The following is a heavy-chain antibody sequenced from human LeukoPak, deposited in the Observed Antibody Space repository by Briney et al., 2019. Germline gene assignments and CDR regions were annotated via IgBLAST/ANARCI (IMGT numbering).Heavy chain of an antibody. V-gene: IGHV4-59*12. CDR2: TYHSGST. CDR1: GGSISSYY. CDR3: ARGYCSSTSCPPSAFDI. D-gene: IGHD2-2*01. Sequence: SETLSLTCTVSGGSISSYYWSWIRQPPGKGLEWIGYTYHSGSTYYNPSLKSRVTISVDRSKNQFSLKLSSVTAADTAVYYCARGYCSSTSCPPSAFDIWGQGTMVTVSS. J-gene: IGHJ3*02.